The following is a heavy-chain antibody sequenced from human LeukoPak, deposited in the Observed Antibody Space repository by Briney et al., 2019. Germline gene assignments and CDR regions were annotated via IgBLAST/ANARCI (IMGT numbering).Heavy chain of an antibody. CDR2: ISSTSTTI. CDR3: ARGVRYCNNGVCSGSNYMDV. J-gene: IGHJ6*03. V-gene: IGHV3-48*01. Sequence: GGSLRLSCAASGFTFSTYSMNWVRQAPGKGLEWVSYISSTSTTIYYADSVKGRFTISRDTAKNSLYLQMNSLRAEDTAVYYCARGVRYCNNGVCSGSNYMDVWGKGTTVTVSS. CDR1: GFTFSTYS. D-gene: IGHD2-8*01.